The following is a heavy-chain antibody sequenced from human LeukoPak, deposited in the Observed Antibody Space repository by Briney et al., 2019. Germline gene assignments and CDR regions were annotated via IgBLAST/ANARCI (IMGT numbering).Heavy chain of an antibody. D-gene: IGHD6-19*01. J-gene: IGHJ6*03. V-gene: IGHV6-1*01. CDR2: TYYRSKWYN. CDR3: ARDQSGIAVAGTGYYYYYYMDV. CDR1: GDSVSSNSAA. Sequence: SQTLSLTCAISGDSVSSNSAAWNWIRQSPSRGLEWLGRTYYRSKWYNDYAVSVKSRITINPDTSKNQFSLQLNSVTPEDTAVYYCARDQSGIAVAGTGYYYYYYMDVWGKGTTVTVSS.